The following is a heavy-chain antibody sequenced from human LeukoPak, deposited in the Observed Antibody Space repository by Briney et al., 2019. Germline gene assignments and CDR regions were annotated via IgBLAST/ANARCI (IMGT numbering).Heavy chain of an antibody. Sequence: ASVKVSCKASGYTFTSYDINWVRQATGQGLEWMGWMNPNSGNTGYAQKFQGRVTMTRNTSISTAYMELSSLRSEDTAVYYCARGRRGVGLLWFGEKLEPPYYYYMDVWGKGTTVTIPS. CDR3: ARGRRGVGLLWFGEKLEPPYYYYMDV. D-gene: IGHD3-10*01. V-gene: IGHV1-8*01. CDR1: GYTFTSYD. CDR2: MNPNSGNT. J-gene: IGHJ6*03.